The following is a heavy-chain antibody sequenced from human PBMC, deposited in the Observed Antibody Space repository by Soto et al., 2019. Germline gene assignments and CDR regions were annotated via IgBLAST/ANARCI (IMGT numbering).Heavy chain of an antibody. CDR3: ASDRHHSGFED. CDR1: GGSFSNYA. Sequence: QVHLVQSGAEVKKPGSSVRVSCKASGGSFSNYAVTWVRQAPGQRLEWMGGITTMFGIANYAQKFQGRVTLTGDESTGTAYMELSSLRSDDTATYYCASDRHHSGFEDWGQGTLVTVSS. V-gene: IGHV1-69*01. CDR2: ITTMFGIA. J-gene: IGHJ4*02.